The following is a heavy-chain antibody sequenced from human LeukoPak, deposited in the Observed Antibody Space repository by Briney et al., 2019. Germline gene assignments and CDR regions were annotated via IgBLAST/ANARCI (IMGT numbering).Heavy chain of an antibody. D-gene: IGHD3-16*01. CDR2: ISSSSSTI. V-gene: IGHV3-48*01. CDR1: GFTFSSYS. Sequence: PGGSLRLSCAASGFTFSSYSMNWVRQAPGKGLEWVSYISSSSSTIYYADSVKGRFTISRDNAKNSLYLQMNSLRAEDTAVYYCARVDFGALPNDAFDIWGQGTMVTVSS. CDR3: ARVDFGALPNDAFDI. J-gene: IGHJ3*02.